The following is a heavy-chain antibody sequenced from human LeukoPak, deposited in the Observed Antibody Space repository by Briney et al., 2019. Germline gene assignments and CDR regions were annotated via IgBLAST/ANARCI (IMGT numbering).Heavy chain of an antibody. J-gene: IGHJ4*02. D-gene: IGHD6-13*01. V-gene: IGHV1-69*04. CDR2: IIPILGIA. CDR1: GGTSSSYA. CDR3: ARDIAAAGTYGY. Sequence: SVKVSCKASGGTSSSYAISWVRQAPGQGLEWMGRIIPILGIANYAQKFQGRVTITADKSTSTAYMELSSLRSEDTAVYYCARDIAAAGTYGYWGQGTLVTVSS.